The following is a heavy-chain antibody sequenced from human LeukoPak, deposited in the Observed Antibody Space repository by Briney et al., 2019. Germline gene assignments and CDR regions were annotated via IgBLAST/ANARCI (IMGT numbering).Heavy chain of an antibody. CDR1: GYTFANYD. V-gene: IGHV1-8*01. J-gene: IGHJ4*02. CDR2: MNPYSTNT. D-gene: IGHD2-21*01. CDR3: ARATSGDLLSEF. Sequence: ASVKVSCKTSGYTFANYDITWVRQAPGRGLEWMGWMNPYSTNTGYARQFQGRLSMTRDISITTAYMELSSLRSEDTAVYYCARATSGDLLSEFGGQGSLITVSS.